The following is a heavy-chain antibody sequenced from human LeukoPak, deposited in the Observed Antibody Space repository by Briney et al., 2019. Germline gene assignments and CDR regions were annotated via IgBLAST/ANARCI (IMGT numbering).Heavy chain of an antibody. CDR2: IYYSGST. CDR3: AREGGGGNYFDY. D-gene: IGHD3-16*01. Sequence: SETLSLTCSVSGTSISSGNYYWSWIRQPPGKGLEWIGYIYYSGSTNYNPSLKSRVTISVDTSKNQFSLKLSSVTAADTAVYYCAREGGGGNYFDYWGQGTLVTVSS. CDR1: GTSISSGNYY. V-gene: IGHV4-61*01. J-gene: IGHJ4*02.